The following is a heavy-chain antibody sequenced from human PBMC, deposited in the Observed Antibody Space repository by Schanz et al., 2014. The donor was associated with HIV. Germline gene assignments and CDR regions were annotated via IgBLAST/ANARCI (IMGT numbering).Heavy chain of an antibody. CDR1: GFTFSGHL. V-gene: IGHV3-13*01. CDR3: VLPSPKIVGGLGEHYFDH. CDR2: IGTAGDT. D-gene: IGHD1-26*01. Sequence: EEQLLESGGGLVQPGGSLRLSCAASGFTFSGHLMHWVRQATGKGLEWVSGIGTAGDTYYPGSVKGRFTISRDNAKNSLYLQMNSLRAEDTAVYYCVLPSPKIVGGLGEHYFDHWGQGTLVTVSS. J-gene: IGHJ4*02.